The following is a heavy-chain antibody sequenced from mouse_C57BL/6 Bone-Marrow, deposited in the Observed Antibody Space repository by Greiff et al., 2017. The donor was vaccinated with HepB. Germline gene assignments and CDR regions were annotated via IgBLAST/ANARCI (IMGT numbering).Heavy chain of an antibody. CDR2: ISSGSSTI. CDR1: GFTFSDYG. V-gene: IGHV5-17*01. Sequence: EVMLVESGGGLVKPGGSLKLSCAASGFTFSDYGMHWVRQAPEKGLEWVAYISSGSSTIYYADTVKGRFTISRDNAKNTLFLQMPSLRSEDTAMYYCARGDYSNWENYFDYWGQGTTLTVSS. J-gene: IGHJ2*01. CDR3: ARGDYSNWENYFDY. D-gene: IGHD2-5*01.